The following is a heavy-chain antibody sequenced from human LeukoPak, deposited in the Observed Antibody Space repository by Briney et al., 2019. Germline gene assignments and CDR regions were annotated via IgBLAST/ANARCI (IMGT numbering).Heavy chain of an antibody. V-gene: IGHV3-30-3*01. D-gene: IGHD6-19*01. J-gene: IGHJ4*02. Sequence: GGSLRLSCAASGFTFSSYAMHWVRQAPGKGLEWVAVISYDGSNKYYADSVKGRFTISRDNSKNTLYLQMNSLRAEDTAVYYCARDLSWLAFDYRGQGTLVTVSS. CDR2: ISYDGSNK. CDR1: GFTFSSYA. CDR3: ARDLSWLAFDY.